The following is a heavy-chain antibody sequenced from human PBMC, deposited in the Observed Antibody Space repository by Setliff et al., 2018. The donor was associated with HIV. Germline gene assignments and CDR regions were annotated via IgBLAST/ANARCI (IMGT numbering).Heavy chain of an antibody. D-gene: IGHD3-22*01. V-gene: IGHV1-69*10. CDR2: IFPFLNIA. Sequence: ASVKVSCKTSGGTFNTYAISWVRQAPGQGLEWMGGIFPFLNIANYAQKFQGRVTITADKSTTTAYMELRSLRSDDTAVYYCARGGYYDSSGPTYYFDYWGQGTLVTVSS. CDR1: GGTFNTYA. J-gene: IGHJ4*02. CDR3: ARGGYYDSSGPTYYFDY.